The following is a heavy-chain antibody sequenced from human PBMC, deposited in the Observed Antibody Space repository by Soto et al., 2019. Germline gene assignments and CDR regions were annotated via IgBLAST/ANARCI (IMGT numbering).Heavy chain of an antibody. CDR3: ARENGDFDY. D-gene: IGHD4-17*01. CDR2: LTPNNGDT. J-gene: IGHJ4*02. Sequence: QVQLAQSGAEVKKPGASVKVSCKAAGYTFTNYDINWVRQASGQGLEWMGWLTPNNGDTGIAQKFRGRLTITRNTSISTAYMELSSLRSEDSAVYYCARENGDFDYWGQGSQVTVSS. V-gene: IGHV1-8*01. CDR1: GYTFTNYD.